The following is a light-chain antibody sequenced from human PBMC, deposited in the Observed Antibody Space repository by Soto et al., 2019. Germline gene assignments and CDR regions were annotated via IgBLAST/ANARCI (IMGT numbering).Light chain of an antibody. CDR3: QQRGT. Sequence: EIVLTQSPGNLSLSPGERAALSCRASQSVSSYLAWYQQKPGQAPRLLIYDASNRATGIPARFSGSGSGTDFTLTISSLEPEDFAVYYCQQRGTFGPGTKVDIK. J-gene: IGKJ3*01. CDR1: QSVSSY. V-gene: IGKV3-11*01. CDR2: DAS.